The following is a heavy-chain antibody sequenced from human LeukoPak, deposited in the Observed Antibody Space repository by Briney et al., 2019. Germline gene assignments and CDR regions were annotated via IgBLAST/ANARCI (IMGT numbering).Heavy chain of an antibody. CDR3: AKDRGGYNYASYYFDY. D-gene: IGHD5-18*01. J-gene: IGHJ4*02. CDR2: INWDGGGT. CDR1: GFTFDDYA. Sequence: GGSLRLSCAASGFTFDDYAMHWVRQAPGKGLEWVCLINWDGGGTFYADSVKGRFTISRDNSKNSLYLQMNSLRAEDTALYYCAKDRGGYNYASYYFDYWGQGTLVTVSS. V-gene: IGHV3-43D*03.